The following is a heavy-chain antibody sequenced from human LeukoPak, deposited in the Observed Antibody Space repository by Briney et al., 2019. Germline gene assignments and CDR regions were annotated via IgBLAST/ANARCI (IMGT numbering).Heavy chain of an antibody. J-gene: IGHJ1*01. Sequence: GGFLRLSCASSGFTFSSHRMTWIRQAPGKGLEWVANIGQDGSDEYYVDAVKGRFTISRDNAKNSLYLQMNSLRVDDTAVYYCVRANEADWGQGTLVTVSS. CDR2: IGQDGSDE. V-gene: IGHV3-7*01. CDR3: VRANEAD. D-gene: IGHD1-1*01. CDR1: GFTFSSHR.